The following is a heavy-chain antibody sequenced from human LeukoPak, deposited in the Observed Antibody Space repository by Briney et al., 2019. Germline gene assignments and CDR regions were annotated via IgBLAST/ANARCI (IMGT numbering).Heavy chain of an antibody. D-gene: IGHD4-17*01. V-gene: IGHV3-73*01. CDR3: TTRGHDYGPHYYYYYMDV. J-gene: IGHJ6*03. CDR2: SRSKANSYAT. CDR1: GFTFSGSA. Sequence: GGSLRPSCAASGFTFSGSAMHWVRQASGKGLEWVGRSRSKANSYATAYAASVKGRFTISRDDSKNTANLQMNSLKTEDTAVYYCTTRGHDYGPHYYYYYMDVWGKGTTVTVSS.